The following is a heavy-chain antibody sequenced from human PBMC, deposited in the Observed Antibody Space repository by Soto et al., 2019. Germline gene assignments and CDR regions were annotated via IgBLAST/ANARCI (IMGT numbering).Heavy chain of an antibody. Sequence: PGGSLRLSCAASGFTFSSYGMHWVRQAPGKGLEWVAVIWYDGSNKYYADSVKGRFTISRDNSKNTLYLQMNSLRAEDTAVYYCAREERGQQLDLNHFDYWGQGTLVTVSS. D-gene: IGHD6-13*01. V-gene: IGHV3-33*01. CDR1: GFTFSSYG. J-gene: IGHJ4*02. CDR2: IWYDGSNK. CDR3: AREERGQQLDLNHFDY.